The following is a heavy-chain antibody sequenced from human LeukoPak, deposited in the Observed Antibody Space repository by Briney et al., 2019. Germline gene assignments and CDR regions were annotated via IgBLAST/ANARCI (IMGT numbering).Heavy chain of an antibody. CDR2: INPNSGGT. V-gene: IGHV1-2*02. D-gene: IGHD3-22*01. Sequence: ASVKVSCKASGYTFTGYYMHWVRQAPGQGLEWMGWINPNSGGTNYAQKFQGRVTMTRDTSISTAYMELSRLRSDDTAVYYCARDRRYYDSSGYLGYWGQGTLVTVSS. CDR1: GYTFTGYY. J-gene: IGHJ4*02. CDR3: ARDRRYYDSSGYLGY.